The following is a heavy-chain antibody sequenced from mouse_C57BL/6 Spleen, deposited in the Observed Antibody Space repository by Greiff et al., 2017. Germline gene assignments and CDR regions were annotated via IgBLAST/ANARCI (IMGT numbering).Heavy chain of an antibody. CDR2: IDPSDSYT. CDR1: GYTFTSYW. V-gene: IGHV1-69*01. CDR3: ARSRDYEGYFDV. D-gene: IGHD2-4*01. Sequence: QVQLQQPGAELVMPGASVKLSCKASGYTFTSYWMHWVKQRPGQGLEWIGEIDPSDSYTNYNQKFKGKSTLTVDKSSSTAYMQISSLTAEDSAVYDCARSRDYEGYFDVWGTGTTVTVSS. J-gene: IGHJ1*03.